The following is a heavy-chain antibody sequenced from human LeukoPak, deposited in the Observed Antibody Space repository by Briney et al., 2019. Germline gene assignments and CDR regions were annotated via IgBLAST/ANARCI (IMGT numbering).Heavy chain of an antibody. CDR3: ARDQYDTWSRRGNFDS. Sequence: RGSLRLSCVASGFTFGKYWVSWVRQAPGKGLEWVANIKLDGSEKNYVDSVKGRFTISRDNTKNSLYLQMNSLRVEDTAVFYCARDQYDTWSRRGNFDSWGQGTLVIVSS. D-gene: IGHD3-3*01. CDR1: GFTFGKYW. J-gene: IGHJ4*02. CDR2: IKLDGSEK. V-gene: IGHV3-7*03.